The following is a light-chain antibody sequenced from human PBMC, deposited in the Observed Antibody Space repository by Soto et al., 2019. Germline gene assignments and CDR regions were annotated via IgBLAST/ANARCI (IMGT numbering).Light chain of an antibody. CDR1: SSDVGGYDY. Sequence: QSALAQPPSASGSPGQSVTISCAGTSSDVGGYDYVSWYQQHPGKAPKLMIYEVTIRPSGVSDRFSGSKSGNTASLTVSGLQAEHEADYYCRFYTGGKPTSVFGTGTKVIVL. CDR3: RFYTGGKPTSV. J-gene: IGLJ1*01. V-gene: IGLV2-8*01. CDR2: EVT.